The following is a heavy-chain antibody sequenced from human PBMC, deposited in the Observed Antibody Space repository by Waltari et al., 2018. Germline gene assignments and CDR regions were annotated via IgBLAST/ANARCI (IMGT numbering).Heavy chain of an antibody. V-gene: IGHV1-2*02. Sequence: QVQLVQSGAEVKKPGASVKVSCKASGYTFTGYYMHWVRQAPGQGLEWMGWINPNSGGTNYAQKFQGRVTMTRDTSISTAYMELSRLRSDETAVYYCARAIQDIVVVPAATNWFDPWGQGTLVTVSS. CDR2: INPNSGGT. D-gene: IGHD2-2*01. CDR1: GYTFTGYY. CDR3: ARAIQDIVVVPAATNWFDP. J-gene: IGHJ5*02.